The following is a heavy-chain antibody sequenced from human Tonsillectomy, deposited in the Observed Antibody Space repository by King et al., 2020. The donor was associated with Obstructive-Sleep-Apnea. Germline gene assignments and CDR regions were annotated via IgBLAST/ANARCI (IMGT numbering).Heavy chain of an antibody. CDR3: AKDASAFIVGATVYFDY. Sequence: VQLVESGGGVVQPGRSLRLSCAASGFTFNSYGMHWVRQAPGKGLEWVAIISYDGSNHYYADSVKGRFTISRDNSKNTLYLQMKSLRSEETAVYYCAKDASAFIVGATVYFDYWGQGTLVTVSS. V-gene: IGHV3-30*18. J-gene: IGHJ4*02. CDR1: GFTFNSYG. CDR2: ISYDGSNH. D-gene: IGHD1-26*01.